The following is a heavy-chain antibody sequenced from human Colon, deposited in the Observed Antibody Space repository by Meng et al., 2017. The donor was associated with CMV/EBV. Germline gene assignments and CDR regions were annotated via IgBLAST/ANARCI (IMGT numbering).Heavy chain of an antibody. CDR2: IQQDGSLT. D-gene: IGHD3-3*01. Sequence: GGSLRLSCAASGFTLHTYTMNWVRQTPGKGLEWVASIQQDGSLTYYVDSVKGRFTISRDNAKKSLSLEMNNVRAEDTAVYYCVRTAVFEGIVHDAFDIWGQGTLVTVSS. J-gene: IGHJ3*02. CDR3: VRTAVFEGIVHDAFDI. CDR1: GFTLHTYT. V-gene: IGHV3-7*01.